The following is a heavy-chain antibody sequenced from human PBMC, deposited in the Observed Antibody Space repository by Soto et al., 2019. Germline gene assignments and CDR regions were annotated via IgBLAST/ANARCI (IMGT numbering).Heavy chain of an antibody. CDR2: ISGSGGST. D-gene: IGHD6-19*01. CDR1: GFTFSSYA. CDR3: AKEAVSGWYYFDY. Sequence: EVQLLESGGGLLQPGGSLRLSCAASGFTFSSYAMSWVRQAPGKGLEWVSTISGSGGSTYYADSLKGRFTISRDNSKNTLFLQMSSQRAEDTAVYYCAKEAVSGWYYFDYWGPGTLATVSS. V-gene: IGHV3-23*01. J-gene: IGHJ4*02.